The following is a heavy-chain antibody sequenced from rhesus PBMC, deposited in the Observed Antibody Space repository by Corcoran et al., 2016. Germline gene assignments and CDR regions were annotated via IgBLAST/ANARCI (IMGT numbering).Heavy chain of an antibody. CDR3: ARQIAAAGKGYCDL. V-gene: IGHV4-93*02. D-gene: IGHD6-25*01. J-gene: IGHJ2*01. Sequence: QVQLQESGPAVVKPSETLSLTCAVSGGSISSSNWWSWIRQSPGKGLEWIGGIYGSGGSTEYIPSIKSRVTISLGTSKNQFSLKRSSVTAADTAVYYCARQIAAAGKGYCDLWGPGTPITISS. CDR2: IYGSGGST. CDR1: GGSISSSNW.